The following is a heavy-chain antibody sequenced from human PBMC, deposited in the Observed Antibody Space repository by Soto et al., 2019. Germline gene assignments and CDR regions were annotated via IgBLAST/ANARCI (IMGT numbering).Heavy chain of an antibody. V-gene: IGHV1-58*02. CDR1: GFTFTSSA. D-gene: IGHD3-22*01. Sequence: SVKVSCKASGFTFTSSAMQWVRQARGQRLEWIGWIVVGSGNTNYAQKFQERVTITRDMSTSTAYMELSSLRSEDTAVYYCAADDGTPNYYDSSGYGMDVWGQGTTVTVSS. CDR2: IVVGSGNT. CDR3: AADDGTPNYYDSSGYGMDV. J-gene: IGHJ6*02.